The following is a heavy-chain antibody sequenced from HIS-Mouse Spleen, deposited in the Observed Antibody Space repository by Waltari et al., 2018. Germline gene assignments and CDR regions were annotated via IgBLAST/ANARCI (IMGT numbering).Heavy chain of an antibody. Sequence: QVQLQQWGAGLLKPSETLSLTCAVYGGSFSGYYWSCIRQPPGKGLEWIGEINHSGSPNYDPSLKSRVTISVDTSKNQFSLKLSSVTAADTAVYYCARVRTGDPSYWYFDLWGRGTLVTVSS. CDR1: GGSFSGYY. J-gene: IGHJ2*01. V-gene: IGHV4-34*01. CDR2: INHSGSP. CDR3: ARVRTGDPSYWYFDL. D-gene: IGHD7-27*01.